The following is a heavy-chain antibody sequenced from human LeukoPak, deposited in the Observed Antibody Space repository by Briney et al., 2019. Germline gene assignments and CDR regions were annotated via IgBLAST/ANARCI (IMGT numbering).Heavy chain of an antibody. J-gene: IGHJ4*02. Sequence: SETLSLICTVSGASIRSYYWNWVRQPPGKGLEWIGEVNLQGSTNYNPSLMGRVAISVDMSDNHISLQLTSVTAADTAVYYCAREGGPYRPLDYSRQGTLVTVSS. CDR1: GASIRSYY. CDR3: AREGGPYRPLDY. CDR2: VNLQGST. V-gene: IGHV4-34*01.